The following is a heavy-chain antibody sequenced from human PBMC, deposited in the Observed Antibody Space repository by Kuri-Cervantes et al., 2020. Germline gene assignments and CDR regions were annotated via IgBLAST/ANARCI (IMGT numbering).Heavy chain of an antibody. CDR2: ISYDGSNK. CDR1: GFTFSSYA. V-gene: IGHV3-30-3*01. J-gene: IGHJ4*02. CDR3: ASSGSSTFDY. Sequence: GGSLRLSCAASGFTFSSYAMHWVRQAPGKGLEWVAVISYDGSNKYYADSVKGRFTISRDNSKNTLYLQMNSLRAADTAVYYCASSGSSTFDYWGQGTLVTVSS. D-gene: IGHD3-10*01.